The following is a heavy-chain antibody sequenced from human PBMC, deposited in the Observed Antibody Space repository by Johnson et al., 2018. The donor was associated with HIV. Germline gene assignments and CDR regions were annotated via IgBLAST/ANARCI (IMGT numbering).Heavy chain of an antibody. Sequence: VQLVESGGGVVQPGESLRLSCVASGFTFDDYGMSWVRQAPGKGLEWVSGINWNGGRTGYADSVKGRFTISSDNAKNSLYLQMNSLRAEDTAVYYCARGPIITMIVVPAPGWVHIWGQGTMVTVSS. D-gene: IGHD3-22*01. V-gene: IGHV3-20*04. CDR3: ARGPIITMIVVPAPGWVHI. CDR2: INWNGGRT. J-gene: IGHJ3*02. CDR1: GFTFDDYG.